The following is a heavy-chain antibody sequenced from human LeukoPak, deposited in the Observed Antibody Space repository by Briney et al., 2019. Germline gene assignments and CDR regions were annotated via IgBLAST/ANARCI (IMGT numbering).Heavy chain of an antibody. CDR3: ARGLKSRTKPTV. Sequence: ASVKVSCKASGYTFTSYDINWVRQATGQGLEWMGWMNPNSGNTGYAQKFQGRVTMTRNTSISTAYMELSSLRSEDTAVYYCARGLKSRTKPTVWGQGTLVTVSS. J-gene: IGHJ4*02. V-gene: IGHV1-8*02. CDR2: MNPNSGNT. D-gene: IGHD4-17*01. CDR1: GYTFTSYD.